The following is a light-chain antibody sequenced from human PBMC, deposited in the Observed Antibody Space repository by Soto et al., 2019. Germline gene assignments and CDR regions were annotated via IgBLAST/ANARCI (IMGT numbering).Light chain of an antibody. CDR3: QQSYRTPRT. J-gene: IGKJ1*01. V-gene: IGKV1-39*01. Sequence: DIQMTQSPSSLSASVRHRVTITCRASQSISTYLNWYQQKPGKAPKLLIYAASSLQSGVPSRFSGSGSGTDFTLTISSLQPEDFATYYCQQSYRTPRTFGQGTKVEIK. CDR1: QSISTY. CDR2: AAS.